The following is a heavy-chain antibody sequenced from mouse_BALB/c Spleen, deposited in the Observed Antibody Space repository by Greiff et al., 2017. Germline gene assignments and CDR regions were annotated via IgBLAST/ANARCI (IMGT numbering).Heavy chain of an antibody. CDR3: ARLRDWSMDY. J-gene: IGHJ4*01. D-gene: IGHD3-3*01. CDR1: GFTFSSFG. V-gene: IGHV5-17*02. Sequence: EGKLVESGGGLVQPGGSRKLSCAASGFTFSSFGMHWVRQAPEKGLEWVAYISSGSSTIYYADTVKGRFTISRDNPKNTLFLQMTSLRSEDTAMYYCARLRDWSMDYWGQGTSVTVSS. CDR2: ISSGSSTI.